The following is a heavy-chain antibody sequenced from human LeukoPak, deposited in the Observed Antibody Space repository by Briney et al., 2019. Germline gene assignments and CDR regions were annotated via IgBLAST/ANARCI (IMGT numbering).Heavy chain of an antibody. Sequence: PGGSLRLSCAASGFTFSSYSMNWVRQAPGKGLEWVSSISSSSSYIYYADSVKGRFTISRDNAKNSLYLQMNSLRAEDTAVYYCARSGAPGYCGGDCYADYWGQGTLVTVSS. J-gene: IGHJ4*02. CDR2: ISSSSSYI. V-gene: IGHV3-21*01. CDR3: ARSGAPGYCGGDCYADY. CDR1: GFTFSSYS. D-gene: IGHD2-21*02.